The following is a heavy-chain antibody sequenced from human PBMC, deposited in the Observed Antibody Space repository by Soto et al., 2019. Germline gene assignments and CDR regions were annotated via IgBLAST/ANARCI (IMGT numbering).Heavy chain of an antibody. J-gene: IGHJ4*02. CDR2: ISWNRGTI. V-gene: IGHV3-9*01. CDR3: AKDKLYSNFEHYFDY. D-gene: IGHD4-4*01. Sequence: EVQLVESGGGFVQPGRSLRLSCTSSGLTFENYAMHWVRQAPGKGLEWVSGISWNRGTIGYADSVRGRFTISRDNAKNSLYLQMDSLRPEDTALYYCAKDKLYSNFEHYFDYWGRGTLVTVSS. CDR1: GLTFENYA.